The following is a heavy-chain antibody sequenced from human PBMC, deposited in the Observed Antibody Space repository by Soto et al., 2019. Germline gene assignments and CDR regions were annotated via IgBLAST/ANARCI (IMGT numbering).Heavy chain of an antibody. V-gene: IGHV3-30*18. Sequence: QVQLVESGGGVVQPGRSLRLSCAASGFTFSSYGMHWVRQAPGKGLEWVAVISYDGSNKYYADSVKGRFTISRDNSKNTLYLQMNTLRAEDTAVYYCAKDRDYGDHTPDAFDIWGQGTMVTVSS. D-gene: IGHD4-17*01. CDR3: AKDRDYGDHTPDAFDI. CDR1: GFTFSSYG. CDR2: ISYDGSNK. J-gene: IGHJ3*02.